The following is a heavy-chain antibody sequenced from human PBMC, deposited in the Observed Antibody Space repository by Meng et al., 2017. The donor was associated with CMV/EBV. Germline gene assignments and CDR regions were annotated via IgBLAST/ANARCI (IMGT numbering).Heavy chain of an antibody. CDR1: GGSFSGYY. Sequence: SQTRSLTCAVYGGSFSGYYWSWIRQPPGKGLEWIGEINHSGSTNYNPSLKSRVTISVDTSKNQFSLKLSSVTAADTAVYYCAREQRPARKSGMGYWGQGTLVTVSS. J-gene: IGHJ4*02. V-gene: IGHV4-34*01. D-gene: IGHD1-1*01. CDR3: AREQRPARKSGMGY. CDR2: INHSGST.